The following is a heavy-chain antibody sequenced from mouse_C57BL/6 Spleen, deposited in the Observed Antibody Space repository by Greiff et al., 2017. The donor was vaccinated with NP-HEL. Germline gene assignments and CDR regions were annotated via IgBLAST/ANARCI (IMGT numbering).Heavy chain of an antibody. V-gene: IGHV1-52*01. CDR1: GYTFTSSW. J-gene: IGHJ2*01. Sequence: VQLQQPGAELVRPGSSVKLSCKASGYTFTSSWMHWVKQRPIQGLEWIGNIDPSDSETHYNQKFKDKATLTVDKSSSTAYMQLSSLTSEDSAVYYCARESKTAFYFDYWGQGTTLTVSS. D-gene: IGHD3-2*01. CDR2: IDPSDSET. CDR3: ARESKTAFYFDY.